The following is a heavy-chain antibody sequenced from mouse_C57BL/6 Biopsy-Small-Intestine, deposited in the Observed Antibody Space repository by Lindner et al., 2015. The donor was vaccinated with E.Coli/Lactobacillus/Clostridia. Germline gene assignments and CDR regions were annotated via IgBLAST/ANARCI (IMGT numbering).Heavy chain of an antibody. CDR3: ARGSSGGMDY. CDR2: ISGGSSTI. CDR1: GFTFSDYG. Sequence: VQLQESGGGLVKTGGSLKLSCAASGFTFSDYGMHWVRQAPEKGLEWVAYISGGSSTIYYADTVKGRFTISRGNAKNTLFLQMTSLRSEDTAMYYCARGSSGGMDYWGQGTSVTVSS. V-gene: IGHV5-17*01. J-gene: IGHJ4*01. D-gene: IGHD1-1*01.